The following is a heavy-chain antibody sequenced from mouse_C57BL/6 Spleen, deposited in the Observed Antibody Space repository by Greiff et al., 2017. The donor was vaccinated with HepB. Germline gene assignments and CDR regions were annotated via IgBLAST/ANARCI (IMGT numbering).Heavy chain of an antibody. D-gene: IGHD2-13*01. CDR2: TDPNSGGT. J-gene: IGHJ3*01. V-gene: IGHV1-72*01. CDR1: GYTFTSYW. CDR3: AGYYYGDPGFAF. Sequence: VKQSCKASGYTFTSYWMHWVKQRPGRGLEWIGRTDPNSGGTKYNEKFKSKATLTVDKPSSTAYMQLSSLTSEDSEVYDCAGYYYGDPGFAFWGQGTLFTVSA.